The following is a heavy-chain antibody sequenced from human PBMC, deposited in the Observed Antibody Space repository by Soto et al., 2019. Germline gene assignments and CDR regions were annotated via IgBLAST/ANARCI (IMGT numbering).Heavy chain of an antibody. V-gene: IGHV3-21*01. CDR3: PREEPAWPLAYGLDP. CDR1: GFTFSPYS. Sequence: GGSLRLSCAASGFTFSPYSIHWVRQAPGSGQEWVSAITRNSDIYYADSVKGRFTISRDNAKNSVSLQMDSLRAEDPAAYYCPREEPAWPLAYGLDPWGQGTTVTVSS. J-gene: IGHJ6*02. CDR2: ITRNSDI.